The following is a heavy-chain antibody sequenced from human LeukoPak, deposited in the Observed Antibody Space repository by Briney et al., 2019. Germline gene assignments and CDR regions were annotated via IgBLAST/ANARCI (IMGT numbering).Heavy chain of an antibody. CDR3: ARLGYSYGLFDY. CDR2: IYYSGDA. D-gene: IGHD5-18*01. V-gene: IGHV4-30-4*08. CDR1: GASISSGDYY. Sequence: SETLSLTCTVSGASISSGDYYWSWIRQPPGKGLEWIGYIYYSGDAYYNPSLKSRATISVDTSKNQFSLKLSSVTAADTAVYYCARLGYSYGLFDYWGQGTLVTVSS. J-gene: IGHJ4*02.